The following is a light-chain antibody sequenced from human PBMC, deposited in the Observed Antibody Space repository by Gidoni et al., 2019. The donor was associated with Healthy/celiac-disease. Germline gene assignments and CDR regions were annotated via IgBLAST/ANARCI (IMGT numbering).Light chain of an antibody. J-gene: IGKJ5*01. V-gene: IGKV1-39*01. CDR1: QSISSY. CDR2: AAS. Sequence: DIQMTQSPSSLSASVGDRVTITCRASQSISSYLNWYQQKPGKAPKLLIYAASRLQSGVPSRFSGSGSGTDFTLTISSLQPEDFATYYCQQRYSTPPITFGQGTRLEIK. CDR3: QQRYSTPPIT.